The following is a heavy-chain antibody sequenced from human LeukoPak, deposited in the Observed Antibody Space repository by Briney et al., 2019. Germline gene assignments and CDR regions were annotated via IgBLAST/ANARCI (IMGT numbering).Heavy chain of an antibody. Sequence: SETLSLTCTVSGGSISSYYWSWIRQPPGKGLEWIGYIYYSGSTNYNPSLKSRVTISVDTSKNQFSLKLSSVTAADTAVYYCARATMVRGPYYYYYMDVWGKGTTVTISS. J-gene: IGHJ6*03. D-gene: IGHD3-10*01. CDR3: ARATMVRGPYYYYYMDV. CDR2: IYYSGST. CDR1: GGSISSYY. V-gene: IGHV4-59*01.